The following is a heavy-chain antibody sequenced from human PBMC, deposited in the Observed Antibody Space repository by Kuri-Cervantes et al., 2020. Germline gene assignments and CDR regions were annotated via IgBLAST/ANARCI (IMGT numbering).Heavy chain of an antibody. CDR3: ARGAYSSSWYGGYFDY. D-gene: IGHD6-13*01. CDR2: IYHSGST. CDR1: GGSFSGYY. V-gene: IGHV4-34*01. Sequence: SETLSLTCAVYGGSFSGYYWSWIRQPPGKGLEWIGSIYHSGSTYYNPSLKSRVTISVDTSKNQFSLKLSSVTAADTAVYYCARGAYSSSWYGGYFDYWGQGTLVTVSS. J-gene: IGHJ4*02.